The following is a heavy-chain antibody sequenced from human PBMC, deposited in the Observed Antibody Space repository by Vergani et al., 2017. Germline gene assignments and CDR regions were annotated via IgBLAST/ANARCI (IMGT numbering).Heavy chain of an antibody. J-gene: IGHJ4*02. V-gene: IGHV1-18*01. CDR2: ISAYNGNT. CDR3: ARASIVVVPAAHFDY. D-gene: IGHD2-2*01. Sequence: QVQLVQSGAEVKKPGASVKVSCKASGYTFTSYGISWVRQAPGQGLEWMGWISAYNGNTTYAQKPQGRVTMTTETSTSTAYMELRSLRSDDTAVYYCARASIVVVPAAHFDYWGQGTLVTVSS. CDR1: GYTFTSYG.